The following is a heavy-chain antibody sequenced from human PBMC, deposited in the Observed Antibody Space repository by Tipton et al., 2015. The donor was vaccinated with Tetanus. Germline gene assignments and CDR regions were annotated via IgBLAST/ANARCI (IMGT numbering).Heavy chain of an antibody. Sequence: QLVQSGAEVKKPGSSVKVSCKASGGTFSSYAISWVRQAPGQGLEWMGRIIPILGIANYAQKFQGRVTITADKSTSTAYMELSSLRSEDTAVYYCASEPNCSGGSCNKNWFDPWGQGTLVTVSS. CDR3: ASEPNCSGGSCNKNWFDP. CDR1: GGTFSSYA. D-gene: IGHD2-15*01. J-gene: IGHJ5*02. CDR2: IIPILGIA. V-gene: IGHV1-69*09.